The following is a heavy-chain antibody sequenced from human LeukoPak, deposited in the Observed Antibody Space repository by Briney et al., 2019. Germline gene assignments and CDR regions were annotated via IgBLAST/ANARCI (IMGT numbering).Heavy chain of an antibody. D-gene: IGHD5-24*01. V-gene: IGHV4-4*07. J-gene: IGHJ3*02. Sequence: SETLSLTCTVSGGSISSYYWSWIRQPAGKGLEWIGRIYTSGSTNYNPSLKSRVTISVDKSKNQFSLKLSSVTAADTAVYYCARGTPEMATINDAFDIWGQGTMVTVSS. CDR3: ARGTPEMATINDAFDI. CDR2: IYTSGST. CDR1: GGSISSYY.